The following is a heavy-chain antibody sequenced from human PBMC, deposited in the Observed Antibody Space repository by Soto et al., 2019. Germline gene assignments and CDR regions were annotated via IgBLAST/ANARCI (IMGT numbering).Heavy chain of an antibody. V-gene: IGHV3-30-3*01. CDR2: TSYDANNK. Sequence: QVQLVESGGGVVQPGRSLRLSCAASGFTFSSYAMHWVRQAPGKGLEWVAVTSYDANNKYYADSLKGRFTISRDNSKNTLYLQMNSLRVEDPAGYYFAKVGDFWGGTEHWGQGTLVTVSS. CDR1: GFTFSSYA. D-gene: IGHD3-3*01. J-gene: IGHJ1*01. CDR3: AKVGDFWGGTEH.